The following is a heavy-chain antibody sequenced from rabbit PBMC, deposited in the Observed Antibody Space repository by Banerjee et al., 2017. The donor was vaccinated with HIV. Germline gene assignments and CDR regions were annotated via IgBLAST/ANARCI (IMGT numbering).Heavy chain of an antibody. J-gene: IGHJ4*01. CDR1: GFSLSVYW. D-gene: IGHD7-1*01. CDR2: IWSDSGTT. V-gene: IGHV1S40*01. CDR3: ARGYAGYLGYDYADL. Sequence: QSLEESGGDLVQPGASLTLTCTASGFSLSVYWICWVRQAPGKGLEWIGCIWSDSGTTYYANWAKARFTISKTSSTTVTLQMTSLTAADTATYFCARGYAGYLGYDYADLWGPGTLVTVS.